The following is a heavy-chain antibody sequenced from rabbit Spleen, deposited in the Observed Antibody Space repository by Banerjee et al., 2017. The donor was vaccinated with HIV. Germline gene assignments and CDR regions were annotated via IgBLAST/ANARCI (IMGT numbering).Heavy chain of an antibody. CDR2: VDTGSSGFT. CDR3: ARDTGSSFSSYGMDL. CDR1: GVSFSTSNY. J-gene: IGHJ6*01. V-gene: IGHV1S40*01. D-gene: IGHD8-1*01. Sequence: QSLEESGGDLVKPGASLTLTCTASGVSFSTSNYMCWVRQAPGKGLEWIACVDTGSSGFTYFASWAKGRFTISKTSSTTVALQMTSLTVADTATYFCARDTGSSFSSYGMDLWGPGTLVTVS.